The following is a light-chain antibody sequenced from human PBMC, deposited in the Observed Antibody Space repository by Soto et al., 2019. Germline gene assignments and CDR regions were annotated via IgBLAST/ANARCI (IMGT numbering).Light chain of an antibody. CDR2: GAS. V-gene: IGKV3-20*01. Sequence: EIVLTQSPGTLSLSPGERATLSCRASQSVSSSYLAWYQQKPGQAPRLLIYGASSRATGIPDRFSGSGSGTAFHLTISRLEPEDFSVYYRQQYGSSPRTFGQGTKLEIK. CDR3: QQYGSSPRT. J-gene: IGKJ2*01. CDR1: QSVSSSY.